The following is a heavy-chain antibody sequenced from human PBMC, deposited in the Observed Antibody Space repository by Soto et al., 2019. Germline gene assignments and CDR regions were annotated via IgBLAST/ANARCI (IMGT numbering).Heavy chain of an antibody. D-gene: IGHD6-25*01. CDR1: GYTFTSYG. J-gene: IGHJ4*02. Sequence: QVHLVQSGAEVKKPGASVKVSCKTSGYTFTSYGINWVRQAPGQGLEWMGWISSYTGNTVYAKMFQGSLTLTTDTSTSTAYMEVRRLTSDDTAVDYCARDPSGWNWVQGTLVTVSS. CDR3: ARDPSGWN. V-gene: IGHV1-18*01. CDR2: ISSYTGNT.